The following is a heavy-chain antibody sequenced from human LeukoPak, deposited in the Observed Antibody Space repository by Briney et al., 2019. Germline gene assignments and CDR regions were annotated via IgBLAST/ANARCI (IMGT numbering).Heavy chain of an antibody. D-gene: IGHD2-2*01. CDR1: GGSFSGYY. CDR3: ARGPSYCSSTSCYRGRGDAFDI. CDR2: INHSGST. Sequence: SETLSLTCAVYGGSFSGYYWSWIRQPPGKGLEWIGEINHSGSTNYNPSLKSRVTISVDTSKNQFSLKLCSVTAADTAVYYCARGPSYCSSTSCYRGRGDAFDIWGQGTMVTVSS. V-gene: IGHV4-34*01. J-gene: IGHJ3*02.